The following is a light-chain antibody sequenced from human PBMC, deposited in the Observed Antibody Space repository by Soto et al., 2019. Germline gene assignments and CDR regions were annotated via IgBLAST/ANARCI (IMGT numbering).Light chain of an antibody. J-gene: IGKJ1*01. CDR2: GGS. CDR3: QQYGSSPTTWT. V-gene: IGKV3-20*01. CDR1: QSVSSSY. Sequence: EIVLTQSPDTLSLSPGERATLSCRASQSVSSSYLAWYQQKPGQAPRLLIYGGSSRATGIPDRFSGSGSGTDFTLTISSLEPGDFAVYFCQQYGSSPTTWTFGQGTKVEIK.